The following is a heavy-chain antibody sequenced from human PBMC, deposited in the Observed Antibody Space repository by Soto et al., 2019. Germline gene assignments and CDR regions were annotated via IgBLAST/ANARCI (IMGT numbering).Heavy chain of an antibody. CDR3: ARTLYYYDSSGYR. Sequence: EVQLVESGGGLVKPGGSLRLSCAASGFTFSSYSMNWVRQAPGKGLEWVSSISSSSSYIYYADSVKGRFTISRDNATNSLYLQMNSLRDEDTAVYYCARTLYYYDSSGYRWGQGTLVTVSS. CDR1: GFTFSSYS. J-gene: IGHJ4*02. D-gene: IGHD3-22*01. V-gene: IGHV3-21*01. CDR2: ISSSSSYI.